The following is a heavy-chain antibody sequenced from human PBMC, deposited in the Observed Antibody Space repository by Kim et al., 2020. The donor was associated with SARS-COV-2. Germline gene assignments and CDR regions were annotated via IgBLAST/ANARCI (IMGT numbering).Heavy chain of an antibody. Sequence: SETLSLTCAVYGGSFSGYYWSWIRQPPGKGLEWIGEINHSGSTNYNPSLKSRVTISVDTSKNQFSLKLSSVTAADTAVYYCARPLITMVRGVIRGYYGMDVWGQGTTVTISS. CDR1: GGSFSGYY. CDR3: ARPLITMVRGVIRGYYGMDV. V-gene: IGHV4-34*01. J-gene: IGHJ6*02. D-gene: IGHD3-10*01. CDR2: INHSGST.